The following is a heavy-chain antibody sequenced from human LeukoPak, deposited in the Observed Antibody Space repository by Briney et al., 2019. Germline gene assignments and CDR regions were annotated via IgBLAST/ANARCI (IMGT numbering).Heavy chain of an antibody. D-gene: IGHD3-10*01. CDR2: IYHSGST. J-gene: IGHJ3*02. V-gene: IGHV4-39*07. CDR1: DDSISSSSYH. Sequence: PSETLSLTCTVSDDSISSSSYHWGWIRQPPGKGLEWIGSIYHSGSTYYNPSLKSRVTISVDTSKNQFSLKLSSVTAADTAVYYCARDLVRGVITPDAFDIWGQGTMVTVSS. CDR3: ARDLVRGVITPDAFDI.